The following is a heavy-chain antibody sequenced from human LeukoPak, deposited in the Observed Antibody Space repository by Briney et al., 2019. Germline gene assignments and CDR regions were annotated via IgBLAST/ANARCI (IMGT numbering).Heavy chain of an antibody. J-gene: IGHJ4*02. CDR1: GYTFRNYG. Sequence: GASVKVSCKASGYTFRNYGITWVRQAPGQGLEWMGWIGTYNGNTDYAQKFQGRVIMTADTSTTTAHMELRSLRSDDTAVYYCARGRLKRVRITKVAGALDYWGQGTRVTVSS. D-gene: IGHD6-19*01. CDR3: ARGRLKRVRITKVAGALDY. V-gene: IGHV1-18*01. CDR2: IGTYNGNT.